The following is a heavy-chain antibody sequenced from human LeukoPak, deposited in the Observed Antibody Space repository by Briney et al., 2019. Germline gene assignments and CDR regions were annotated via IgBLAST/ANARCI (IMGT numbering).Heavy chain of an antibody. CDR2: ISSSGSTI. D-gene: IGHD3-10*01. J-gene: IGHJ6*03. CDR1: GFTFSDYY. CDR3: ARDHGAHYYYYNYMDV. V-gene: IGHV3-11*04. Sequence: GGSLRLSCAASGFTFSDYYMSWIRQAPGKGLEWVSYISSSGSTIYYADSVKGRFTISRDNAKNSLYLQMNSLRAEDTAVYYCARDHGAHYYYYNYMDVWGKGTTVTVSS.